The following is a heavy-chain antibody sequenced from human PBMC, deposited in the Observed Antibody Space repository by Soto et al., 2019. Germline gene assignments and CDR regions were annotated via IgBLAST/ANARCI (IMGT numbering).Heavy chain of an antibody. CDR2: IDPSDSYT. D-gene: IGHD6-13*01. Sequence: GESLKISCKGSGYSFTSYWISWVRQMPGKGLEWMGRIDPSDSYTNYSPSLQGHVTISADKSISTAYLQWSSLKASDTAMYYCARSGIAGTYYYYYGMDVWGQGTTVTVS. V-gene: IGHV5-10-1*01. J-gene: IGHJ6*02. CDR1: GYSFTSYW. CDR3: ARSGIAGTYYYYYGMDV.